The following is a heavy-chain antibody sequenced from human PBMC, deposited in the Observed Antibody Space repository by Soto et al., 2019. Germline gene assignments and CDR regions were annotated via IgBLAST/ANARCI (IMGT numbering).Heavy chain of an antibody. CDR3: ARGGVRGYDILTGYYSPFDY. V-gene: IGHV4-59*01. CDR2: IYYSGST. Sequence: SETLSLTCTVSGGSISSYYWSWIRQPPGKGLEWIGYIYYSGSTNYNPSLKSRVTISVDTSKNQFSLKLSSVTAADTAVYYCARGGVRGYDILTGYYSPFDYWGQGTLVTVSS. D-gene: IGHD3-9*01. J-gene: IGHJ4*02. CDR1: GGSISSYY.